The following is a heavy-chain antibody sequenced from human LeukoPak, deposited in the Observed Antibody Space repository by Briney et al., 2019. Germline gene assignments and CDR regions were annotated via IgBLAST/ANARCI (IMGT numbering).Heavy chain of an antibody. CDR2: ISRSDDST. CDR1: GFTFSDYA. D-gene: IGHD3-10*01. J-gene: IGHJ4*02. CDR3: ARADRSGSYYED. V-gene: IGHV3-23*01. Sequence: GGSLRLSCAASGFTFSDYAMSWVRQAPGKGLEWVSVISRSDDSTYYADSVKGRFTISRDNSKNTLYLQMNSLRAEDTAVYYCARADRSGSYYEDWGQRTLVTVSS.